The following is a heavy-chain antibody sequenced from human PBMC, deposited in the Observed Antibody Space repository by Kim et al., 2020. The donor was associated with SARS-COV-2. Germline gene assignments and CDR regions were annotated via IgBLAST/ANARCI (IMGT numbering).Heavy chain of an antibody. V-gene: IGHV4-34*01. CDR1: GGSFSGYY. D-gene: IGHD6-6*01. J-gene: IGHJ5*02. CDR2: INHSGST. CDR3: AREGRIAARPGWFDP. Sequence: SETLSLTCAVYGGSFSGYYWSWIRQPPGKGLEWIGEINHSGSTNYNPSLKSRVTISVDTSKNQFSLKLSSVTAADTAVYYCAREGRIAARPGWFDPWGQG.